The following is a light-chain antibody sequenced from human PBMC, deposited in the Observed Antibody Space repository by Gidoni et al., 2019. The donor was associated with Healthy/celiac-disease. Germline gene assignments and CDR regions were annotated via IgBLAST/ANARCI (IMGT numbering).Light chain of an antibody. Sequence: EIVMTQSRATLSVSPGERATRSCRASQSVSSNLAWYQQIPGQAPRLLIYGASTRATGIPARFSGSGSGTEFTLTISSLQSEDFVVYFCQQYNNWPPELTFGGGTKVEIK. CDR3: QQYNNWPPELT. CDR2: GAS. V-gene: IGKV3-15*01. J-gene: IGKJ4*02. CDR1: QSVSSN.